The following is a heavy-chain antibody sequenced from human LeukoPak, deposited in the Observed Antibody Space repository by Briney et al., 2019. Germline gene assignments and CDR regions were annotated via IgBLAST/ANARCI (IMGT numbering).Heavy chain of an antibody. Sequence: SETLSLTCTVSGGSISDWYWSWIRQTPGKGLEWMGYIDDTGSTAYNPSLKSRVTISLDMSKNQFYLNVSSVTAADAAVYYCARGVPDYNVEIWGQGTMVTVSS. V-gene: IGHV4-59*01. CDR1: GGSISDWY. J-gene: IGHJ3*02. CDR2: IDDTGST. CDR3: ARGVPDYNVEI. D-gene: IGHD4-11*01.